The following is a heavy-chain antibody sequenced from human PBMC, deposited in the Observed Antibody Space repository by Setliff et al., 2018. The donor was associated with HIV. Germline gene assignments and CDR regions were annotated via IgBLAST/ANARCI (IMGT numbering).Heavy chain of an antibody. CDR2: IYYSGST. Sequence: SETLSLTCTVSGGSISSYYWSWIRQPPGKGLEWIGYIYYSGSTNYNPSLKSRVTISVDTSRNHFSLKLISVTAADTAVYYCAREITYDYVWGSFRLGAFDIWGQGTLVTVSS. J-gene: IGHJ3*02. D-gene: IGHD3-16*01. CDR1: GGSISSYY. V-gene: IGHV4-59*01. CDR3: AREITYDYVWGSFRLGAFDI.